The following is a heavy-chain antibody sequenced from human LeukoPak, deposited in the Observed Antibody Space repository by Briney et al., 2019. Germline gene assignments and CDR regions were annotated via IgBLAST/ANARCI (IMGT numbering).Heavy chain of an antibody. CDR1: GGTFSSYA. J-gene: IGHJ5*02. CDR3: ARHSSSWYDWFDP. CDR2: IIPIFGTT. V-gene: IGHV1-69*13. D-gene: IGHD6-13*01. Sequence: SVKVSCKASGGTFSSYAISWVRQAPGQGLEWMGGIIPIFGTTNYAQRLQGRVTITADESTSTAYMELSSLRSEDTAVYYCARHSSSWYDWFDPWGQGTLVTVSS.